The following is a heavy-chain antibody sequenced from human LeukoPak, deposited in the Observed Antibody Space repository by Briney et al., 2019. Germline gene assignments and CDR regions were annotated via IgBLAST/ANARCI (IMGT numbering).Heavy chain of an antibody. J-gene: IGHJ4*02. Sequence: SETLSLTCAVYGGSFSGYYWSWIRQPPGKGLEWIGEINHSRSTNYNPSLKSRVTISVDTSKNQFSLKLSSVTAADTAVYYCARVIGGAADYWGQGTLVTVSS. CDR3: ARVIGGAADY. CDR1: GGSFSGYY. D-gene: IGHD4-17*01. V-gene: IGHV4-34*01. CDR2: INHSRST.